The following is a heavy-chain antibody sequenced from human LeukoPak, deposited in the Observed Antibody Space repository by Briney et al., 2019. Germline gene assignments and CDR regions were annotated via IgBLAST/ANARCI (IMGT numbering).Heavy chain of an antibody. CDR2: MTGSGGS. Sequence: GGSLRLSCAAAGFTFSTYAMSWVRQAPGKGLEWVSSMTGSGGSYADSVKGRFTISRDNSKNTLSLQMNSLRAEDTAVYYCVTDRRVGGWDVRFDYWGQGALVTVSS. CDR3: VTDRRVGGWDVRFDY. V-gene: IGHV3-23*01. D-gene: IGHD1-26*01. CDR1: GFTFSTYA. J-gene: IGHJ4*02.